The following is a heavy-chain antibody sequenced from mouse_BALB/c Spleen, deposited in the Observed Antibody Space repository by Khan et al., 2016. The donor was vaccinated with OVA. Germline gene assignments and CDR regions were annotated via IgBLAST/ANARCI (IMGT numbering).Heavy chain of an antibody. Sequence: QVQLKESGPGLVAPSQSLSITCTISGVSLTNYGVHWVRQPPGKGPEWLVVIWSDGSTTYNSALKSRLSISKDNSKSQVFLKMNSLQTDDTAMYYCARQPYYHYYIMDYWGQGTSVTVSS. V-gene: IGHV2-6-1*01. CDR2: IWSDGST. CDR3: ARQPYYHYYIMDY. D-gene: IGHD2-10*01. CDR1: GVSLTNYG. J-gene: IGHJ4*01.